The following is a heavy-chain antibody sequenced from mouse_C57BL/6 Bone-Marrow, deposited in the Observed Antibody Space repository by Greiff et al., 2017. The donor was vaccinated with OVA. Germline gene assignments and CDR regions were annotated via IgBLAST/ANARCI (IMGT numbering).Heavy chain of an antibody. J-gene: IGHJ1*03. CDR1: GFTFSDYG. CDR3: ARPPMVIPYWYFDV. CDR2: ISSGSSTI. Sequence: EVQLVESGGGLVKPGGSLKLSCAASGFTFSDYGMHWVRQAPEKGLEWVAYISSGSSTIYYADTVKGRFTISRDNAKNTLFRQMTSLRSEDTAMYYCARPPMVIPYWYFDVWGTGTTVTVSS. V-gene: IGHV5-17*01. D-gene: IGHD2-10*01.